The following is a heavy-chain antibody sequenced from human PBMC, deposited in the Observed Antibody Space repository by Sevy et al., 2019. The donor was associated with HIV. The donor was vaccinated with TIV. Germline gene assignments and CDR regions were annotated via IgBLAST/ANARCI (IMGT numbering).Heavy chain of an antibody. CDR2: IKQDGSEK. J-gene: IGHJ3*02. CDR1: GFTFSNYA. V-gene: IGHV3-7*01. Sequence: GGSLRLSCTAYGFTFSNYAVHWVRQAPGKGLEWVANIKQDGSEKYYVDSVKGRFTISRDNAKNSLYLQMNSLRAEDTAVYYCARTITMIVVVIKATDAFDIWGQGTMVTVSS. CDR3: ARTITMIVVVIKATDAFDI. D-gene: IGHD3-22*01.